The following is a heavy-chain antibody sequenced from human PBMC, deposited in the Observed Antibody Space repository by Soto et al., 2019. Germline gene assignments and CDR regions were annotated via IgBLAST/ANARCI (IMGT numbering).Heavy chain of an antibody. D-gene: IGHD3-22*01. CDR2: IYYSGST. Sequence: TLSLTCAVSGGSISSYYCGWIRQPPGKGLEWIGYIYYSGSTNYNPSLKSRVTISVDTSKNQFSLKLSSVTAADTAVYYCAREGYYYDSSGSLDPWGQGTLVTVSS. J-gene: IGHJ5*02. CDR1: GGSISSYY. CDR3: AREGYYYDSSGSLDP. V-gene: IGHV4-59*01.